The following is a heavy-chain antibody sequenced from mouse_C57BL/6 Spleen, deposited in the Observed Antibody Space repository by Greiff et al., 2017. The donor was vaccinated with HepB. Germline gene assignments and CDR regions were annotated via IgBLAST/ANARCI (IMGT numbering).Heavy chain of an antibody. CDR2: IDPSDSET. D-gene: IGHD2-3*01. Sequence: VQLQQPGAELVRPGSSVKLSCKASGYTFTSYWMHWVKQRPIQGLEWIGNIDPSDSETHYNQKFKDKATLTVDKSSSTAYMQLSSLTSEDSAVYYCARDGYYDGYAMDYWGQGTSVTVSS. CDR3: ARDGYYDGYAMDY. J-gene: IGHJ4*01. V-gene: IGHV1-52*01. CDR1: GYTFTSYW.